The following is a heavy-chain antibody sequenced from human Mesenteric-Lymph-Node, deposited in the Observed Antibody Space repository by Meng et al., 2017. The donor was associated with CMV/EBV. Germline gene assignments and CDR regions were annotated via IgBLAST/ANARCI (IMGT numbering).Heavy chain of an antibody. CDR3: ASDVGFCASSNCYPYNWFDP. V-gene: IGHV4-31*03. D-gene: IGHD5-18*01. Sequence: SGSLSLSCTVSGGSISSGAYYWSWIRPNPRKDLEWIGYIYYSGTSYYDPSLKSRVTISVDTSKNQFSLKLISVTAAATAVYYCASDVGFCASSNCYPYNWFDPWGQGTLVTVSS. J-gene: IGHJ5*02. CDR2: IYYSGTS. CDR1: GGSISSGAYY.